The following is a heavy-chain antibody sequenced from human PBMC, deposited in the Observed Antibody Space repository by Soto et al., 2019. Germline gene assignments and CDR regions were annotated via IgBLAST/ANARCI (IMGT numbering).Heavy chain of an antibody. D-gene: IGHD1-26*01. CDR2: INEDGSEE. CDR1: GFSISEYW. Sequence: EVQMVESGGGLVQPGGSLRLSCAASGFSISEYWMSWVRQAPGKGREWVGNINEDGSEENYVDSVKGRFTISRDNARNSLYLQMNSLRVEDTAVYYCCHTWVGGQGTLVTVSS. CDR3: CHTWV. J-gene: IGHJ4*02. V-gene: IGHV3-7*01.